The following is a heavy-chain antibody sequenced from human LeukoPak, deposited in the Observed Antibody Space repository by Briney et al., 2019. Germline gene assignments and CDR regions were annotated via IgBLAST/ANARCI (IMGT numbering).Heavy chain of an antibody. CDR3: ARDVRYCSGGSCYPPNWFDP. CDR2: INPNSGGT. V-gene: IGHV1-2*06. D-gene: IGHD2-15*01. Sequence: ASVKVSCKASGYTFTSYDINWVRQATGQGLEWMGRINPNSGGTNYAQKFQGRVTMTRDTSISTAYMELSRLRSDDTAVYYCARDVRYCSGGSCYPPNWFDPWGQGTLVTVSS. CDR1: GYTFTSYD. J-gene: IGHJ5*02.